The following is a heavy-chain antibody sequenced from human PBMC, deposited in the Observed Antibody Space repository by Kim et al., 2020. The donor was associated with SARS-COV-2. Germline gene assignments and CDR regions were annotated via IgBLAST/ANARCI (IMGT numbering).Heavy chain of an antibody. CDR2: IYHSGST. V-gene: IGHV4-4*02. D-gene: IGHD3-10*01. CDR3: ARAGLRITMVQGVYYFDY. CDR1: GGSISSSNW. Sequence: SETLSLTCAVSGGSISSSNWWSWVRQPPGKGLEWIGEIYHSGSTNYNPPLKSRVTISVDKSKNQFSLKLSSVTAADTAVYYCARAGLRITMVQGVYYFDYWGQGTLGTVSP. J-gene: IGHJ4*02.